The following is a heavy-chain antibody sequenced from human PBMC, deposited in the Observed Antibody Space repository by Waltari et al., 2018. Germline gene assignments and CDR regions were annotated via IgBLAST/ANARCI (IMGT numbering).Heavy chain of an antibody. V-gene: IGHV1-69*01. J-gene: IGHJ4*02. Sequence: TANYAQKFQGRVTITADESTSTAYMELSSLRSEDTAVYYCARWLQPTGGDYWGQGTLVTVSS. D-gene: IGHD5-12*01. CDR2: TA. CDR3: ARWLQPTGGDY.